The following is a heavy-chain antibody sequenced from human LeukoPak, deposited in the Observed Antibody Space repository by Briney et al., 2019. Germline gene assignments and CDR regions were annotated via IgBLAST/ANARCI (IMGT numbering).Heavy chain of an antibody. CDR1: GFTFSSYS. CDR2: ISSSSSYI. D-gene: IGHD3-16*01. Sequence: PGGSLRLSCAASGFTFSSYSMTWVRQAPGKGLEWVSSISSSSSYIYYADSVKGRFTISRDNAKNSLYLQMNSLRAEDTAVYYCARDHPDDYVWGSYRNLDYWGQGTLVTVSS. J-gene: IGHJ4*02. V-gene: IGHV3-21*01. CDR3: ARDHPDDYVWGSYRNLDY.